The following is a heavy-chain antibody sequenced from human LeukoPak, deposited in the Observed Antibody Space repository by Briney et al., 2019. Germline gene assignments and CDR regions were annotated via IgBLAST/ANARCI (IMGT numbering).Heavy chain of an antibody. CDR3: ARSDYYYMDV. J-gene: IGHJ6*03. Sequence: SETLSLTCTVSGGSISSSSYYWGWIRQPPGKGLEWIGSIYYSGSTYYNPSLKSRVTISVDTSKNQFSLKLSSVTAADTAVYYCARSDYYYMDVWGKGTTVTVSS. CDR1: GGSISSSSYY. CDR2: IYYSGST. V-gene: IGHV4-39*01.